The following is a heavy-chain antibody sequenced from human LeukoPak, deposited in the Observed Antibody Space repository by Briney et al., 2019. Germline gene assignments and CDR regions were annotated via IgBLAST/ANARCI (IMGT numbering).Heavy chain of an antibody. Sequence: GGTLRLTCAASGFTFSSYAMNWVRQAPGKGLEWVAVISYDGSNKYYADSVKGRFTISRDNSKNTLYLQMNSLRAEDTAVYYCARENGGSGPVTYYFDYWGQGTLVTVSS. D-gene: IGHD6-19*01. V-gene: IGHV3-30-3*01. CDR2: ISYDGSNK. J-gene: IGHJ4*02. CDR1: GFTFSSYA. CDR3: ARENGGSGPVTYYFDY.